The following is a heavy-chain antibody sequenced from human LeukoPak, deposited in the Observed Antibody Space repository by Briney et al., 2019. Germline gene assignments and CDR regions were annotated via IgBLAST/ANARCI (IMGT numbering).Heavy chain of an antibody. CDR2: INHSGST. D-gene: IGHD4-17*01. J-gene: IGHJ4*02. V-gene: IGHV4-34*01. CDR1: GDPITSYY. CDR3: ARKEVDGDYKFDY. Sequence: SETLSLTCTVSGDPITSYYWSWIRQPPGKGLEWIGEINHSGSTNYNPSLKSRVTISVDTSKNQFSLKLSSVTAADTAVYYCARKEVDGDYKFDYWGQGTLVTVSS.